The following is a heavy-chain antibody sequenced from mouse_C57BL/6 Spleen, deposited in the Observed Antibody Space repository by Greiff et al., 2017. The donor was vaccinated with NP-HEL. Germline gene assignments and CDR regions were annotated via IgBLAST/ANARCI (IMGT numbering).Heavy chain of an antibody. Sequence: VKLMESGAELVKPGASVKLSCKASGYTFTEYTIHWVKQRSGQGLEWIGWFYPGSGSIKYNEKFKDKATLTADKSSSTVYMELSRLTSEDSAVYFCARHAESFYDGSAWFAYWGQGTLVTVSA. CDR1: GYTFTEYT. J-gene: IGHJ3*01. D-gene: IGHD2-3*01. V-gene: IGHV1-62-2*01. CDR2: FYPGSGSI. CDR3: ARHAESFYDGSAWFAY.